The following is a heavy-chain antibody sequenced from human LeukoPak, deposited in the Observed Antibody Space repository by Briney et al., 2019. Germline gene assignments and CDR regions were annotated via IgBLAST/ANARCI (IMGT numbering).Heavy chain of an antibody. CDR1: GGSISSSSYY. CDR3: ARDQGLEGVIPYYYYYMDV. Sequence: PSETLSLTCTVSGGSISSSSYYWGWIRQPPGKGLEWIGSIYYSGSTNYNPSLKSRVTMSVDTSKNQFSLKLSSVTAADTAVYYCARDQGLEGVIPYYYYYMDVWGKGTTVTVSS. CDR2: IYYSGST. V-gene: IGHV4-39*07. J-gene: IGHJ6*03. D-gene: IGHD3-10*01.